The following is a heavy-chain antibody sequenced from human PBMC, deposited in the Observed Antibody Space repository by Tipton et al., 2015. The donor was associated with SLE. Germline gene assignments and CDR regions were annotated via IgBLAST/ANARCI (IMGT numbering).Heavy chain of an antibody. CDR1: GYTFNTYG. V-gene: IGHV1-18*01. CDR2: ISAYNGET. CDR3: ARDNMLFGVRRAGFAAFDY. Sequence: QVQLVQSGAEVKKPGASVKVSCKASGYTFNTYGISLVRQAPGQGLEWMGWISAYNGETNFAQMLQGRVTMTTDTSTSTAYMELRSLRSDDTAVYYCARDNMLFGVRRAGFAAFDYWGQGTLVTVSS. D-gene: IGHD3-3*01. J-gene: IGHJ4*02.